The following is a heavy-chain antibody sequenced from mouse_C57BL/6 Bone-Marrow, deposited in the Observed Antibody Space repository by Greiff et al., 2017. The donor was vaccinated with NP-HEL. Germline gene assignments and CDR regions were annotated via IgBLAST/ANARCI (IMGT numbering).Heavy chain of an antibody. D-gene: IGHD1-1*01. V-gene: IGHV1-64*01. J-gene: IGHJ2*01. CDR3: ARSESYYYGSSYGY. CDR1: GYTFTSYW. Sequence: VQLQQPGAELVKPGASVKLSCKASGYTFTSYWMHWVKQRPGQGLEWIGMIHPNSGSTNYNEKFKSKATLTVDKSSSTAYMQLSSLTSEDSAVYYCARSESYYYGSSYGYWGQGTTLTVSS. CDR2: IHPNSGST.